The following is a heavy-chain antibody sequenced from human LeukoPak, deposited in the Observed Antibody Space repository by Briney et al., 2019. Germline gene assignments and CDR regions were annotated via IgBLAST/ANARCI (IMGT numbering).Heavy chain of an antibody. V-gene: IGHV3-23*01. CDR2: ISGSGGST. CDR1: GGTFSSYA. CDR3: AKVGDGYKPDY. Sequence: SCKASGGTFSSYAMSWVRQAPGKGLEWVSAISGSGGSTYYADSVKGRFTISRDNSKNTLYLQMNSLRAEDTAVYYCAKVGDGYKPDYWGQGTLVTVSS. D-gene: IGHD5-24*01. J-gene: IGHJ4*02.